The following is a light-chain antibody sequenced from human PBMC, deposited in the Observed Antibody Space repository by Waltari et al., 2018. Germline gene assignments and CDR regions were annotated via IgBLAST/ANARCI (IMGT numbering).Light chain of an antibody. Sequence: DIVMTQSPDSLAVSLGERATINCKPSQSVLYSSNNENYLAWYQQKPGQPPKLLIYWASARTSGVPDRFSGSGSGTDFTLTISSLQAEDVAVYYCQQYYSIPPAFGQGTKLEIQ. CDR3: QQYYSIPPA. CDR2: WAS. V-gene: IGKV4-1*01. J-gene: IGKJ2*01. CDR1: QSVLYSSNNENY.